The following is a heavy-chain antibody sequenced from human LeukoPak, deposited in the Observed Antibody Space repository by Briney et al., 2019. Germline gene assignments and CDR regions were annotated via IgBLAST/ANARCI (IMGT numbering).Heavy chain of an antibody. V-gene: IGHV4-61*02. Sequence: SQTLSLTCIVSGGSINSGSYYWIWIRQPAGKGLEWIGRMSPNGRTNSNPSLKGRVTMSIDRSRNQFSLKLSAVTAADTAVYYCARDVTPNYQDPPDNYYYYMDVWGKGTTVTVSS. CDR2: MSPNGRT. D-gene: IGHD2-2*01. CDR3: ARDVTPNYQDPPDNYYYYMDV. J-gene: IGHJ6*03. CDR1: GGSINSGSYY.